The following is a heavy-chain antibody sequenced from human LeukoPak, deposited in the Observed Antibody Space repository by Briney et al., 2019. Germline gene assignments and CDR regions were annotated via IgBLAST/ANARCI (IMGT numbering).Heavy chain of an antibody. CDR2: INPNSGGI. Sequence: ASVKVSCKASGYTFTGYYMHWVRQAPGQGLEWMGWINPNSGGINYAQKFQGRVTMTRDTSISTAYMELSRLRSDDTAVYYCARTIDCSSTSCYVTEYFQHWGQGTLVTVSS. V-gene: IGHV1-2*02. CDR1: GYTFTGYY. CDR3: ARTIDCSSTSCYVTEYFQH. J-gene: IGHJ1*01. D-gene: IGHD2-2*01.